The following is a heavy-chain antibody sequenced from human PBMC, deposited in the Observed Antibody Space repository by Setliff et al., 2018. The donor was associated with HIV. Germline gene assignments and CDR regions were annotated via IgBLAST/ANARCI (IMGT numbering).Heavy chain of an antibody. V-gene: IGHV4-38-2*02. J-gene: IGHJ4*02. CDR2: IHYSGST. D-gene: IGHD3-3*01. CDR3: ARVISSWSAYYIDY. Sequence: SETLSLTCTVFGFSISSGYFWGWIRQPPGKGLEWIGSIHYSGSTYYNPSLKSRVTMSVDTSKNQFSLKLSSVTAADTAVYYCARVISSWSAYYIDYWGQGTLVTVSS. CDR1: GFSISSGYF.